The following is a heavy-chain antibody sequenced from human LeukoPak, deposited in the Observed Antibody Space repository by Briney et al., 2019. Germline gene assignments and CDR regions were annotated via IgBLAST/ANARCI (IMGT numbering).Heavy chain of an antibody. J-gene: IGHJ6*03. Sequence: SVXVSCKASGGTFTSYTISWVRQAPGQGLEWMGGMIPNFGAANYAQKFQGRVTITGGESTSTAYMQLSSLRSEDTAVYYCARGHDSSGYLYYYYYMDVWGKGTTVTVSS. CDR3: ARGHDSSGYLYYYYYMDV. V-gene: IGHV1-69*13. D-gene: IGHD3-22*01. CDR2: MIPNFGAA. CDR1: GGTFTSYT.